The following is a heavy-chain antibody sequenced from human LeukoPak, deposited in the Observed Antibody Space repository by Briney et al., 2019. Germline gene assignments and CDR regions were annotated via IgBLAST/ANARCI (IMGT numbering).Heavy chain of an antibody. CDR3: ARASIVVVVAATVVFDY. CDR1: GYTFTSYY. V-gene: IGHV1-46*01. CDR2: INPSGGST. D-gene: IGHD2-15*01. Sequence: APVKVSCKASGYTFTSYYMHWVRQAPGQGLEWMGIINPSGGSTSYAQKFQGRVTMTRDTSTSTVYMELSSLRSEDTAVYYCARASIVVVVAATVVFDYWGQGTLVTVSS. J-gene: IGHJ4*02.